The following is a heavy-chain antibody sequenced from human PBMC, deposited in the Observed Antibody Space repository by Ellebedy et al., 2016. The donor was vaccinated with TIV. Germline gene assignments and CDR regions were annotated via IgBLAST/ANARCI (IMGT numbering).Heavy chain of an antibody. D-gene: IGHD1/OR15-1a*01. J-gene: IGHJ5*02. Sequence: AASVKVSCKASANIFTNNYMHWVRHAHGQGLECIGIINPTFHTTSYADKFQGRVTITGDTSTNTVHMELSSLRSDDTAVYFCARDGRNNRKLFDLWGQGTLVIISS. CDR1: ANIFTNNY. CDR3: ARDGRNNRKLFDL. V-gene: IGHV1-46*01. CDR2: INPTFHTT.